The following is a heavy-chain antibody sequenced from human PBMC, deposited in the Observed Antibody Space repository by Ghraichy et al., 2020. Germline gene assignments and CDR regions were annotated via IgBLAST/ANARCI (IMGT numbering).Heavy chain of an antibody. Sequence: ASVKVSCKASGYTFTGYYMHWVRQAPGQGLEWMGWINPNSGGTNYAQKFQGRVTMTRDTSISTAYMELSRLRSDDTAVYYCARGGAMVRGVKDYYYYGMDVWGQGTTVTVSS. CDR3: ARGGAMVRGVKDYYYYGMDV. CDR2: INPNSGGT. D-gene: IGHD3-10*01. CDR1: GYTFTGYY. J-gene: IGHJ6*02. V-gene: IGHV1-2*02.